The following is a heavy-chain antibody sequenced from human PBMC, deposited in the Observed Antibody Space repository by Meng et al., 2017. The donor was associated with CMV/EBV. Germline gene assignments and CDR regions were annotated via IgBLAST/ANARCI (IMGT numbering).Heavy chain of an antibody. CDR2: ISSSSSYI. J-gene: IGHJ4*02. CDR3: ARYEGRRSFDY. D-gene: IGHD2-8*01. CDR1: GFTFSSYS. Sequence: GGSLRPSCAASGFTFSSYSMNWVRQATGKGLEWVSSISSSSSYIYYADSVKGRFTISRDNAKNSLYLQMNSLRAEDTAVYYCARYEGRRSFDYWGQGTLVTVSS. V-gene: IGHV3-21*01.